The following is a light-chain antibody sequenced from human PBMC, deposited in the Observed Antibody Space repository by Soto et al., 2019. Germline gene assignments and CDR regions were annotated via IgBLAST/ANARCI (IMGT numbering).Light chain of an antibody. CDR1: SSDVGGFNY. CDR2: DVT. Sequence: QSVLTQPASVSGSPGQSITISCTGTSSDVGGFNYVSWYQQHPGKAPKLMIYDVTNRPSGVSYRFSGSKSGNTASLTISGLQAEDEADYYCKSYTSSSTYVFGTGNKVTVL. CDR3: KSYTSSSTYV. V-gene: IGLV2-14*03. J-gene: IGLJ1*01.